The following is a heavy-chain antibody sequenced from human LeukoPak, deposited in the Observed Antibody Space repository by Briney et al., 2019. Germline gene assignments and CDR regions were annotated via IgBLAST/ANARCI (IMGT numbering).Heavy chain of an antibody. CDR1: GYSFTSYG. Sequence: ASVKVSFKTSGYSFTSYGISWVRQAPGQGLEWMGWISAYNGAAKYAQKLQGRVTMTTDTSTSTAYMELRSLRSDDTAVYYCARDSSSSINWFDPWGKGALVTVSS. CDR2: ISAYNGAA. J-gene: IGHJ5*02. D-gene: IGHD6-6*01. CDR3: ARDSSSSINWFDP. V-gene: IGHV1-18*01.